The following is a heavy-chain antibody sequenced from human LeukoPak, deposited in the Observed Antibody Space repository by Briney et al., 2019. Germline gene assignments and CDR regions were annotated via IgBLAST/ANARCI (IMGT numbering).Heavy chain of an antibody. CDR3: ARGLAVTARGSFDI. V-gene: IGHV3-7*03. J-gene: IGHJ3*02. D-gene: IGHD6-19*01. CDR2: IKQDESEK. Sequence: GGSLSLSCAASGFTFSRYWITWVRQAPGKGLEWVANIKQDESEKYYVDSVKGRFTISRDNAKNSLYPQMNSLRAEDTAVYYCARGLAVTARGSFDIWGQGTMVTVSS. CDR1: GFTFSRYW.